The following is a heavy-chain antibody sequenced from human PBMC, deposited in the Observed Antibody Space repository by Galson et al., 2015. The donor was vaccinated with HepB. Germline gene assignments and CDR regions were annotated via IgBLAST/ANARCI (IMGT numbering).Heavy chain of an antibody. CDR1: GYTFTGYY. CDR3: ARVPYYDSSGYPDY. V-gene: IGHV1-2*02. J-gene: IGHJ4*02. Sequence: SVKVSCKASGYTFTGYYMHWVRQAPGQGLEWMGWINPNSGGTNYAQKFQGRVTMTRDTSISTAYMELSRLRSDDTAVYYCARVPYYDSSGYPDYWGQGTLVTVSS. D-gene: IGHD3-22*01. CDR2: INPNSGGT.